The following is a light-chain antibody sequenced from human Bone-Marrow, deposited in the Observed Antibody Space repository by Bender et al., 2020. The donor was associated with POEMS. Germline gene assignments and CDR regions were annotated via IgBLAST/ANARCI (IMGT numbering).Light chain of an antibody. CDR3: AVCDDSLNSWV. V-gene: IGLV1-44*01. CDR2: SSH. J-gene: IGLJ3*02. Sequence: QSVLTQPPSASGTPGQRVTISCSGGSSNIGAHAVNWYQHLPGTAPKLLIYSSHRRPSEVPDRFSGSRSGTSASLALSGLQSEDEAVYYCAVCDDSLNSWVFGGGTKLTVL. CDR1: SSNIGAHA.